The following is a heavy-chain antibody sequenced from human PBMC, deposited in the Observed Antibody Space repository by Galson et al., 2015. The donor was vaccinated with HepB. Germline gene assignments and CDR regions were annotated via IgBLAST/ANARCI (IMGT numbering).Heavy chain of an antibody. V-gene: IGHV1-18*01. D-gene: IGHD2-15*01. J-gene: IGHJ3*02. CDR3: ARVYLPLPIVVVVAATHRAFDI. CDR2: ISAYNGNT. Sequence: SVKVSCKASGYTFTSYGISWVRQAPGQGLEWMGWISAYNGNTNYAQKLQGRVTMTTDTSTSTAYMELRSLRSDDTAVYYCARVYLPLPIVVVVAATHRAFDIWGQGTMVTVSS. CDR1: GYTFTSYG.